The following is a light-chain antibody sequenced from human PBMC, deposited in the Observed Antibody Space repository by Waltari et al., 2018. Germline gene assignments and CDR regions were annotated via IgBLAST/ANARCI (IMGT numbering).Light chain of an antibody. V-gene: IGLV2-14*03. CDR3: TSYTTSFTVV. Sequence: QSALTQPASVSGSPGQSITISCTGTSSDIGGYNYVSWFQQPPGTAPKPIIYGVNNRASGISDRCSGSKSGNTASLTISALQAQDESHYYCTSYTTSFTVVFCGGTKLTVL. J-gene: IGLJ2*01. CDR2: GVN. CDR1: SSDIGGYNY.